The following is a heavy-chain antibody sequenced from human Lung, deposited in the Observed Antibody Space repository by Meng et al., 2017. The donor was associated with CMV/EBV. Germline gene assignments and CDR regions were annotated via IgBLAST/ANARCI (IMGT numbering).Heavy chain of an antibody. D-gene: IGHD3-22*01. J-gene: IGHJ4*02. CDR3: ARESSGYYSY. V-gene: IGHV3-30-3*01. Sequence: GGSLRLSCAASGFTFSSYAMHWVRQAPGKGLEWVAVISYDGSNKYYADSVKGRFTISRDNSKNTLYLQMNSLRAEDTAVYYCARESSGYYSYWGQGTLVTGSS. CDR2: ISYDGSNK. CDR1: GFTFSSYA.